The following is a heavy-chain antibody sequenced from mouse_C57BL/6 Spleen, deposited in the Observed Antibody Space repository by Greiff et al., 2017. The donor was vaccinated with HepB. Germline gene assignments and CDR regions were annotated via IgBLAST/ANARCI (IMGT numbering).Heavy chain of an antibody. CDR3: ARDYYGRSGYFDV. CDR1: GYTFTSYG. CDR2: IYPRSGNT. D-gene: IGHD1-1*01. J-gene: IGHJ1*03. V-gene: IGHV1-81*01. Sequence: QVQLQQSGAELARPGASVKLSCKASGYTFTSYGISWVKQRTGQGLEWIGEIYPRSGNTYYNEKFKGKATLTADKSSSTAYMGLRSLTSEDSAVYFCARDYYGRSGYFDVWGTGTTVTVSS.